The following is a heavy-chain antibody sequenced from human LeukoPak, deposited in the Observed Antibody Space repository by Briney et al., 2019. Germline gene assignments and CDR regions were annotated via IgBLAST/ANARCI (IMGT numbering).Heavy chain of an antibody. Sequence: PGGSLRLSCAASGFTFDDSGMSWVRQAPGKGLEWVSGINWNGGSTGYADSVKGRFTISRDNAKNSLYLQMNSLRAEDTALYYCARAGVGADTAMELGYWGQGTLVTVSS. D-gene: IGHD5-18*01. CDR1: GFTFDDSG. J-gene: IGHJ4*02. CDR2: INWNGGST. CDR3: ARAGVGADTAMELGY. V-gene: IGHV3-20*04.